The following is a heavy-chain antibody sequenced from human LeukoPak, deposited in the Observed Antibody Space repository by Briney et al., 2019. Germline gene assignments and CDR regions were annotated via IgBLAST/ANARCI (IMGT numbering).Heavy chain of an antibody. V-gene: IGHV3-30*02. J-gene: IGHJ1*01. CDR2: IRYDGSNK. D-gene: IGHD1-26*01. CDR1: GFTFSSYA. CDR3: AKVEWELLPYFQH. Sequence: SGGSLRLSCAASGFTFSSYAMHWVRQAPGKGLEWVAFIRYDGSNKYYADSVKGRFTISRDNSKNTLYLQMNSLRAEDTAVYYCAKVEWELLPYFQHWGQGTLVTVSS.